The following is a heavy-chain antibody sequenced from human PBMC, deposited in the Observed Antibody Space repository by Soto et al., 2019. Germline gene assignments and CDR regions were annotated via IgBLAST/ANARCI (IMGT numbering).Heavy chain of an antibody. Sequence: SLRLSCEASGFTFSNYGMHWVRQAPGKGLEWVAVIWYDGNSKYYADSVKGRFTISRDNSNNTLYVQMTSLRAEDTAVYYCARGLHSLFDYWGQGTLVTVSS. V-gene: IGHV3-33*01. CDR3: ARGLHSLFDY. CDR1: GFTFSNYG. D-gene: IGHD2-21*01. CDR2: IWYDGNSK. J-gene: IGHJ4*02.